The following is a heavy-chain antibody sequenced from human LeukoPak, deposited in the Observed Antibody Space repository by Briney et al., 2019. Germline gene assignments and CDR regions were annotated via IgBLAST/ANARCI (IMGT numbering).Heavy chain of an antibody. CDR1: GFTFSSYN. CDR2: ISGRRSFI. D-gene: IGHD3-10*02. CDR3: AELGITMIGGV. Sequence: GGSLRLSCAASGFTFSSYNMNWVRQAPGKGLEWVSSISGRRSFIYYADSVKGRFTISRDNARNSLYLQMNSLRAEDTAVYYCAELGITMIGGVWGKGTTVTISS. J-gene: IGHJ6*04. V-gene: IGHV3-21*01.